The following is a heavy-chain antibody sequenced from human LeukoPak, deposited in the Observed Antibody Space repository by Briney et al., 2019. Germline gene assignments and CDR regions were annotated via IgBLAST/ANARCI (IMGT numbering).Heavy chain of an antibody. V-gene: IGHV1-8*03. CDR1: GYTFTSYD. J-gene: IGHJ4*02. Sequence: ASVKVSCKASGYTFTSYDINWVRQATGQGLEWMGWMNPNSGNTGYAQKFQGRVTITRNTSISTAYMELSSLRSEDTAVYYCARVSSSSWYGFDYWGQGTLVTVSS. CDR3: ARVSSSSWYGFDY. CDR2: MNPNSGNT. D-gene: IGHD6-13*01.